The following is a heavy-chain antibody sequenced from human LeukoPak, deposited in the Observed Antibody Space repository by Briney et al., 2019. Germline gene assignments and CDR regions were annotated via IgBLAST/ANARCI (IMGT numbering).Heavy chain of an antibody. CDR3: ARVSHAEAYFDS. CDR1: GFTFSSYW. Sequence: GGSLLLSCASSGFTFSSYWMHWVRQAPGKGVVWVSRINTEGTSTKYADSGKGRFTIARDNGKSTLYLQMNSLRAEDTAVYYCARVSHAEAYFDSWGQGTLVTVS. CDR2: INTEGTST. D-gene: IGHD3-16*02. J-gene: IGHJ4*01. V-gene: IGHV3-74*03.